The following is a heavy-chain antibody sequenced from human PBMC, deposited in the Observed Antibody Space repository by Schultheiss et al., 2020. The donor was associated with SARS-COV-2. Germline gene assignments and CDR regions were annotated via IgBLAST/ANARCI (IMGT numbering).Heavy chain of an antibody. CDR2: ISSSSSYI. Sequence: GESLKISCAASGFTFSSYSMNWVRQAPGKGLEWVSSISSSSSYIYYADSVKGRFTISRDNAKNSLYLQMNSLRAEDTAVYYCAREDCSSTSCYTPSIPYYYYGMDVWGQGTTVTGSS. V-gene: IGHV3-21*01. CDR3: AREDCSSTSCYTPSIPYYYYGMDV. CDR1: GFTFSSYS. D-gene: IGHD2-2*02. J-gene: IGHJ6*02.